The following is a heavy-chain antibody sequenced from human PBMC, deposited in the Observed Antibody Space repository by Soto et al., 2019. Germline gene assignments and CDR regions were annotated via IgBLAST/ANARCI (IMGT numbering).Heavy chain of an antibody. Sequence: QVQLVESGGGVVQPGRSLRLSCAASGFTFSSYGMHWVRQAPGKGLEWVAVISYDGSNKYYADSVKGRFTISRDNSKNTLNLQMNSLRAEDTAVYYCAKDPASRGVIITYFDYWGQGTLVTVSS. CDR3: AKDPASRGVIITYFDY. J-gene: IGHJ4*02. CDR1: GFTFSSYG. V-gene: IGHV3-30*18. D-gene: IGHD3-10*01. CDR2: ISYDGSNK.